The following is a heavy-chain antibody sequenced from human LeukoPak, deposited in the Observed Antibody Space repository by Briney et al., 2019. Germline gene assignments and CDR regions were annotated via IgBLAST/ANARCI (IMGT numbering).Heavy chain of an antibody. CDR1: GGSISPYY. V-gene: IGHV4-59*12. J-gene: IGHJ4*02. Sequence: PSETLSLTCTVSGGSISPYYWGWIRQPPGKGLEWIGYISYSGDTNYTPSLKSRVTISVDTSKNQFSLQLNSVTPEDTAVYYCARDSTGTTSFDYWGQGTLVTVSS. CDR2: ISYSGDT. D-gene: IGHD1-7*01. CDR3: ARDSTGTTSFDY.